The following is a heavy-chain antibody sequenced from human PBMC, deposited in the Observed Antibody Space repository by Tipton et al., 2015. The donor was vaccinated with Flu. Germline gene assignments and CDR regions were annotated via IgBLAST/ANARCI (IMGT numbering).Heavy chain of an antibody. J-gene: IGHJ4*02. V-gene: IGHV4-59*12. CDR1: GDSISTYY. CDR3: ARTPPRGGFDY. Sequence: TLSLTCTVSGDSISTYYWSWIRRPPGRGLEWIGYGGSTNYHPSLKSRVTISLETSKNQLSLSLRSVTAEDTAVYYCARTPPRGGFDYWGQGTLVTVSS. CDR2: GGST.